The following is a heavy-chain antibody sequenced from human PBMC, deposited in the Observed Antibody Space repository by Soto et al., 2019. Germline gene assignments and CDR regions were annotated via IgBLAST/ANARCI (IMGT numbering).Heavy chain of an antibody. V-gene: IGHV3-23*01. CDR2: ISNIGDST. J-gene: IGHJ4*02. Sequence: PGGSLRLSCAASGFTFSSYAMGWVRQAPGKGLEWVSAISNIGDSTYFADSVKGRFTISRDNSKSTLYLQMNSLRAEDTALYYCAKGIRRSSGYDAGGPIDSWGQGTLVTVSS. CDR1: GFTFSSYA. CDR3: AKGIRRSSGYDAGGPIDS. D-gene: IGHD5-12*01.